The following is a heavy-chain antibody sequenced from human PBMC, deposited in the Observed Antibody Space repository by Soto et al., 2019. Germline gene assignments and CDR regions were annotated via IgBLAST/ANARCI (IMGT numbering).Heavy chain of an antibody. CDR2: IIPIFGTA. J-gene: IGHJ4*02. CDR3: ARDSASPREGMYSSSSDHYYFYY. D-gene: IGHD6-6*01. Sequence: QVQLVQSGAEVKKPGSSVKVSCKASGGTFSSYAISWVRQAPGQGLEWMGGIIPIFGTANYAQKFQGRVTIAADESTSEAYMEVSSLRPEDAAVYYCARDSASPREGMYSSSSDHYYFYYWGQGTLVTVSS. V-gene: IGHV1-69*01. CDR1: GGTFSSYA.